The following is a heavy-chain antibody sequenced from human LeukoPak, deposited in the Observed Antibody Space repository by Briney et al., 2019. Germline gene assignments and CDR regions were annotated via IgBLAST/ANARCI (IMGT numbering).Heavy chain of an antibody. CDR2: IYTSGST. Sequence: SETLSLTCTVSGGSISSYYWSWIRQPAGKGLEWIGRIYTSGSTNYNPSLKSRVTISVDTSMNRFSLKVTSVTAADTAVYYCARGSSRFDCWGQGTLVTVSS. J-gene: IGHJ4*02. CDR1: GGSISSYY. D-gene: IGHD6-13*01. V-gene: IGHV4-4*07. CDR3: ARGSSRFDC.